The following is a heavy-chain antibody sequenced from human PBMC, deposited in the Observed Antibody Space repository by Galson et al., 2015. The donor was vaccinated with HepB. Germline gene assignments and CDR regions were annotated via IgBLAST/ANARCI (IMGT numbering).Heavy chain of an antibody. D-gene: IGHD3-10*01. J-gene: IGHJ5*02. V-gene: IGHV3-53*01. CDR1: GFTVSSDY. CDR3: ARDRGATADWLDP. Sequence: SLRLSCAAAGFTVSSDYMTWVRQAPGKGLEWVSVIYSGGDTYYADSVKGRFTISRDNSKNTVYLQMNSLRAEDTAVYYCARDRGATADWLDPWGRGTLVTVSS. CDR2: IYSGGDT.